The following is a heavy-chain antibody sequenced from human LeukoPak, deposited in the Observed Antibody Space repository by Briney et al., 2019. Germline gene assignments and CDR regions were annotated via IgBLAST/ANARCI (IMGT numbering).Heavy chain of an antibody. V-gene: IGHV3-21*01. CDR3: ARFAGRYGYYFDY. Sequence: GRSLRLSCAASGFTFSSYSMNWVRQASGKGLEWVSSISSSSSYIYYADSVKRRFTISRDNAKNSLYLQMNSLRAEDTAVYYCARFAGRYGYYFDYWGQGPLVTVSS. CDR2: ISSSSSYI. J-gene: IGHJ4*02. CDR1: GFTFSSYS. D-gene: IGHD6-19*01.